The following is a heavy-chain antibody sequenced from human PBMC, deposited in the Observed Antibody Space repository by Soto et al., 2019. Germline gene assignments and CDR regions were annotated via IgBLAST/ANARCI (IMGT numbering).Heavy chain of an antibody. CDR3: AGSSSWYSIDY. V-gene: IGHV3-30*03. D-gene: IGHD6-13*01. CDR1: GFTFSSYG. J-gene: IGHJ4*02. Sequence: GGSLRLSCAASGFTFSSYGMHWVRQAPGKGLEWVAVISYDGSNKYYADSVKGRFTISRDNSKNTLYLQMNSLRAEDTAVYYCAGSSSWYSIDYWGQGTLVTVSS. CDR2: ISYDGSNK.